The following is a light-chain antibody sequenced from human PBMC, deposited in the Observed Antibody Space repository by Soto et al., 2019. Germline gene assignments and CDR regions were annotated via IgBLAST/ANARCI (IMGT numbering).Light chain of an antibody. CDR3: QKYKSYPIT. J-gene: IGKJ4*01. V-gene: IGKV1-5*03. Sequence: DIQMTQSPSTLSASVGDRVTITCRASQSISSWLAWYQQKPGKAPKFLIHHASNLEGGVPSRFSGSGSGTEFTLTISLLQPDDFANYCFQKYKSYPITFGGGTKVEIK. CDR1: QSISSW. CDR2: HAS.